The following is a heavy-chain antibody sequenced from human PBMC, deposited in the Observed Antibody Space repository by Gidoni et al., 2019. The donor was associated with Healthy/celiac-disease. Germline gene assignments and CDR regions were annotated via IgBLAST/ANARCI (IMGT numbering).Heavy chain of an antibody. CDR1: GFTFSSFG. D-gene: IGHD3-3*01. J-gene: IGHJ4*02. CDR2: IWYDGSNK. V-gene: IGHV3-33*01. Sequence: QVQLVELGGGVAQPGRSWCPSCAPSGFTFSSFGMHWGRQVPGKGLEWVAVIWYDGSNKYYADSVKGRFTISRDNSKNTLYLQMNSLRAEDTAVYYCAREDYDFWQSPGASIDYWGQGTLVTVSS. CDR3: AREDYDFWQSPGASIDY.